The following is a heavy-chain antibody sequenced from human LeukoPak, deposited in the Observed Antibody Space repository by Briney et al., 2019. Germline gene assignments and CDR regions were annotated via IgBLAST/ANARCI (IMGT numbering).Heavy chain of an antibody. D-gene: IGHD2-15*01. CDR2: ISANNGDT. J-gene: IGHJ6*03. CDR3: ARRGPTPYYYYRDV. V-gene: IGHV1-18*01. Sequence: ASVKVSCKASGYTFMHYGIHWVRQAPGQGLEWLGWISANNGDTNYAQKLQGRVTMTTDTSTSTAYMELRSLTSDDTAVYYCARRGPTPYYYYRDVWCNGTTVTVSS. CDR1: GYTFMHYG.